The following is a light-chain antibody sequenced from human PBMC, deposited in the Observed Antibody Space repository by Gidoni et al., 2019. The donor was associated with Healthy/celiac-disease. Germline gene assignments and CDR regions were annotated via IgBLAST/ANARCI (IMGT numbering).Light chain of an antibody. CDR2: EVS. V-gene: IGLV2-14*01. Sequence: QSALTQPASVSGSPGQSITISCTGTSSYVGGYNYVSWYQQHPGKAPKLMIYEVSNRPSGVSNRFSGSKSGNTASLTSSGLQAEDEADYYCSSYTSSSTQVFGGGTKLTVL. CDR1: SSYVGGYNY. CDR3: SSYTSSSTQV. J-gene: IGLJ2*01.